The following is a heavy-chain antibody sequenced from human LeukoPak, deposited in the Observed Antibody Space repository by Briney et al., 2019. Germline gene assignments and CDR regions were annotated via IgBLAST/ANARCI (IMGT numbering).Heavy chain of an antibody. V-gene: IGHV3-7*01. J-gene: IGHJ4*02. CDR1: GFTFSNYW. CDR3: AKDTRYYYDSSGPYYFDY. Sequence: GGSLRLSCAASGFTFSNYWLTWVRQAPGQGLEWVANIKQDGSEKHYVDSVKGRFTISRDNAKNSLYLQMNSLRAEDTAVYYCAKDTRYYYDSSGPYYFDYWGQGTLVTVSS. D-gene: IGHD3-22*01. CDR2: IKQDGSEK.